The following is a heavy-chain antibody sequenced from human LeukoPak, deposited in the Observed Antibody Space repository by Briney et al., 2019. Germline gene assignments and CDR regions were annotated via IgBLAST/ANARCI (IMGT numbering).Heavy chain of an antibody. CDR2: ISGSGGST. CDR3: AKDSSTTVTTKGGPRRSFDY. J-gene: IGHJ4*02. D-gene: IGHD4-17*01. Sequence: GGSLRLSCAASGFTFSSYAMSWVRQAPGKGLEWVSAISGSGGSTYYADSVKGRFTISRDNSKNTLYLQMNSLRAEDTAIYYCAKDSSTTVTTKGGPRRSFDYWGLGALVTVSS. CDR1: GFTFSSYA. V-gene: IGHV3-23*01.